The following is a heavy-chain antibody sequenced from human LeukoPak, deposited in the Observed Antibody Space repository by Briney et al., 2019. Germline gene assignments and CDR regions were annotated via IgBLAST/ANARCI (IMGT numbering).Heavy chain of an antibody. J-gene: IGHJ4*02. CDR3: ARDLRASDH. V-gene: IGHV3-74*01. Sequence: GGSLRLSCAASGFTLSNYWMYWVRQAPGQGLEWVSRTRPDGSFTTYADSVQGRFSISRDIAKNTLYLQMNTLRAEDTAVYYCARDLRASDHWGQGTLVTVSS. CDR2: TRPDGSFT. CDR1: GFTLSNYW.